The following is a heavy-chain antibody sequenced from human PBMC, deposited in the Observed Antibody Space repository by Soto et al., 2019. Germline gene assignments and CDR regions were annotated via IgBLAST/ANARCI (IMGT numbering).Heavy chain of an antibody. CDR1: GGTFSSYA. J-gene: IGHJ4*02. CDR3: AIGNFWSGYYIDY. V-gene: IGHV1-69*13. CDR2: IIPIFGTA. Sequence: ASVKVSCKASGGTFSSYAISWVRQAPGQGLEWMGGIIPIFGTANYAQMFQGRVTITADESTSTAYMELSSLRSEDTAVYYCAIGNFWSGYYIDYWGQGTLVTVSS. D-gene: IGHD3-3*01.